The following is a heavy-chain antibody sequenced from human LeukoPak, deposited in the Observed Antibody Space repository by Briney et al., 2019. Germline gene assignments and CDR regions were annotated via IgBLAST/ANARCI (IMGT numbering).Heavy chain of an antibody. Sequence: PSETLSLTCAVSGDSINSRSYYWAWIRQPPGKGLEWIGSIYHSESSYYNPSLKSRVTISLDTSKNQFSLRLSSLTAADTAVYYCARDRLSLGAFDIWGQGTMVTVSS. J-gene: IGHJ3*02. CDR2: IYHSESS. CDR1: GDSINSRSYY. V-gene: IGHV4-39*07. CDR3: ARDRLSLGAFDI. D-gene: IGHD7-27*01.